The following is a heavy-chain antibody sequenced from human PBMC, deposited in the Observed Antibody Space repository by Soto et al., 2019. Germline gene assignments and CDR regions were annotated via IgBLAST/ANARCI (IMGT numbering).Heavy chain of an antibody. J-gene: IGHJ6*02. CDR1: GITFGSYA. CDR3: ARGLQSSLYYYYGMDV. Sequence: GGSLSLSCSASGITFGSYAMHWVRQAPGKGLEWVAVISYDGSNKYYADSVKGRFTISRDNSKNTLYLQMNSLRAEDTAVYYCARGLQSSLYYYYGMDVWGQGNTVTGS. CDR2: ISYDGSNK. D-gene: IGHD4-4*01. V-gene: IGHV3-30-3*01.